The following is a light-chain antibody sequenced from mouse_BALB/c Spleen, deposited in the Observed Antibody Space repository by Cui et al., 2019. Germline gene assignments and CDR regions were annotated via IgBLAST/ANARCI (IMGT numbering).Light chain of an antibody. V-gene: IGKV4-68*01. Sequence: QIVLTQSPALLSASPWERVTMTCSASASVSYIYMYQQQPKSSPKPWIYLTSNLASGVPARFSGSGSGTSYSLTISSMEAEDAATYYCQQWSSNRLTFGAGTKLELK. J-gene: IGKJ5*01. CDR2: LTS. CDR1: ASVSY. CDR3: QQWSSNRLT.